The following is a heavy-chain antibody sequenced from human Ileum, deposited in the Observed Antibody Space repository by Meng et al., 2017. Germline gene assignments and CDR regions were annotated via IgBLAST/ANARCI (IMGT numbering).Heavy chain of an antibody. CDR3: ARGSYASGWGY. V-gene: IGHV6-1*01. CDR1: GDSVSSNSAA. J-gene: IGHJ4*02. D-gene: IGHD6-19*01. CDR2: TYYRSKWYN. Sequence: QVHLKPSGPGLVKPPPPSPPPVAISGDSVSSNSAAWNWIRQSPSRGLEWLGRTYYRSKWYNDYAVSVKSRININPDTSKNEFSLHLNYVTPEDTGVYYCARGSYASGWGYWGQGTLVTVSS.